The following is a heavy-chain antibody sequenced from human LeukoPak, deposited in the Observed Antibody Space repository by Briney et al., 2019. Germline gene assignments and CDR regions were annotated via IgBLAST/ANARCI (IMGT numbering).Heavy chain of an antibody. CDR1: GGSITTIDHY. D-gene: IGHD3-9*01. J-gene: IGHJ5*02. CDR2: VFYSGTT. Sequence: SETLSLTCTVSGGSITTIDHYWGWLRQSPGEGLEWIGSVFYSGTTYYNPSFGSRVTISVDTSNNHFSLNLASLTAADTAVYYCARQLRETGYLNWFDPWGQGTLVAVSS. CDR3: ARQLRETGYLNWFDP. V-gene: IGHV4-39*01.